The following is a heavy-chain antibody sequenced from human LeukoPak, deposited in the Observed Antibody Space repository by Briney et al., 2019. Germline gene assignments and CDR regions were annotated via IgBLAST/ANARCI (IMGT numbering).Heavy chain of an antibody. Sequence: SETLSLTCTVSGGSSSSYYWSWIRQPPGKGLEWTGYIYYSGSTNYNPSLKSRVTITVDTTKNQYSLKLSSVTAADTAVYYCAREVGYCSGGSCRDAFDIWGQGTMVTVSS. CDR2: IYYSGST. CDR3: AREVGYCSGGSCRDAFDI. J-gene: IGHJ3*02. D-gene: IGHD2-15*01. V-gene: IGHV4-59*01. CDR1: GGSSSSYY.